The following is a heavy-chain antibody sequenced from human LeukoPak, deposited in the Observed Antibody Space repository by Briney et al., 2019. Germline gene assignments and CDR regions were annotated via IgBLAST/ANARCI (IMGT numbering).Heavy chain of an antibody. CDR1: GFTFSNYD. D-gene: IGHD4-17*01. Sequence: PGKSLRLSCAASGFTFSNYDIHWVRQAPGKGLEWVAVIWLEGSNKFYADHVKGRLTISRDNSKNTLYLQMNSLRADDTAVYYCATNGDYEFDFWGQGTLVTVSS. J-gene: IGHJ4*02. CDR2: IWLEGSNK. V-gene: IGHV3-30*19. CDR3: ATNGDYEFDF.